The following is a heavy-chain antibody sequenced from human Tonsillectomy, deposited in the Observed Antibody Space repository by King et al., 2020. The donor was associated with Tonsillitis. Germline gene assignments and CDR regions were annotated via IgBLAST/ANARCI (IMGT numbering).Heavy chain of an antibody. J-gene: IGHJ4*02. CDR3: ARHQWELSPSDY. V-gene: IGHV4-59*08. CDR1: GGSISSYY. Sequence: VQLQESGPGLVKPSETLSLTCTVSGGSISSYYWSWIRQPPGKGLEWVGYIYYSGSTNYNPSLQSRVTISVDTSRNQFSLKLTPVTAADTAVYYCARHQWELSPSDYWGQGTLVTVSS. D-gene: IGHD1-26*01. CDR2: IYYSGST.